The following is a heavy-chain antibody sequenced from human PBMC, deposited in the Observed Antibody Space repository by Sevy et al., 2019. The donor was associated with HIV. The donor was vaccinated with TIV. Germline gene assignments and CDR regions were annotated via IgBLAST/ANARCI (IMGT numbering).Heavy chain of an antibody. CDR3: AREAYSNLFYFDS. CDR1: GFTFSSYS. V-gene: IGHV3-21*01. J-gene: IGHJ4*02. D-gene: IGHD2-21*01. CDR2: ISSSRSYI. Sequence: GGSLRLSCAASGFTFSSYSMNWVRQAPGKGLEWVSSISSSRSYIYYADSVKGRFTISRDNAKNSLYLQMNGLRAEDTAIYYCAREAYSNLFYFDSWGQRTLVTVSS.